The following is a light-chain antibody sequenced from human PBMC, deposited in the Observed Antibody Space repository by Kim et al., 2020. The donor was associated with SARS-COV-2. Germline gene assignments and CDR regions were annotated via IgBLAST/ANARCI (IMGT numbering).Light chain of an antibody. V-gene: IGKV1-12*01. CDR2: AAS. CDR3: QQAHRFPLT. CDR1: QGISSW. Sequence: ASIGDRVTITCRASQGISSWLLRYQQKPGKAPKLLIYAASSLESGVPSRFSGSGAGTDFTLTINSLQPEDFETYYCQQAHRFPLTFGGGTKVDIK. J-gene: IGKJ4*01.